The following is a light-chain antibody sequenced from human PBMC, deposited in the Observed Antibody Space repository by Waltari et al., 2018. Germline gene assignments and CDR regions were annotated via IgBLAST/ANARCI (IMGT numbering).Light chain of an antibody. V-gene: IGLV1-40*01. J-gene: IGLJ3*02. CDR1: TSNTGAGYV. Sequence: QSVLTQPPSVSGAPGQRVTVSCTGSTSNTGAGYVCQWYQQFPGGAPKLVIYANNNRPSGVPDRFSATKSGSSASLAITGLQAEDEADYYCQSYDKTLSAWVFGGGTRLTVL. CDR3: QSYDKTLSAWV. CDR2: ANN.